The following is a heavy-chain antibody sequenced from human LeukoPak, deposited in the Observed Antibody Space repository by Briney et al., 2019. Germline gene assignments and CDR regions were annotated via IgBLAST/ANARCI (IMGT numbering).Heavy chain of an antibody. J-gene: IGHJ4*02. CDR3: AHRTLLGFGELFDS. CDR1: GFSLSTSGVG. V-gene: IGHV2-5*02. Sequence: SGPTLVNPTQTLTLTCTFSGFSLSTSGVGVGWIRQPPGKALEWLAVIYWDDDKRYSPSLKSRLTITKDTSKNQVVLTMTYMEPVDTATYYCAHRTLLGFGELFDSWGQGTLVTVSS. CDR2: IYWDDDK. D-gene: IGHD3-10*01.